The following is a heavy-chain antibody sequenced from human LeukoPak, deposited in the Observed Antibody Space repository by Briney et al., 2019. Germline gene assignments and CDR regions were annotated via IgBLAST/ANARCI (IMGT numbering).Heavy chain of an antibody. CDR1: GYTFTSYG. Sequence: GASVKVSCKASGYTFTSYGISWVRQAPGQGLEWMGWISAYNGNTNYVQKLQGRVTMTTDTSTSTAYMELRSLRSDDTAVYYCARVPRIVVVPAAMDYWGQGTLVTVSS. J-gene: IGHJ4*02. V-gene: IGHV1-18*01. CDR2: ISAYNGNT. D-gene: IGHD2-2*01. CDR3: ARVPRIVVVPAAMDY.